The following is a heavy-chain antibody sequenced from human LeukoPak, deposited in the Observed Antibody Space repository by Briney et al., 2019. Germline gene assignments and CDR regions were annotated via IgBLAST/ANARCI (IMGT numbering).Heavy chain of an antibody. CDR2: TYYSGST. Sequence: SETLSLTCTVSGGSVSSGSYYWSWIRQPPGKGLEWIGFTYYSGSTNYNPSLKSRVTISVDTSKNQFSLKLSSVTAADTAVYYCARSSSSWYFFWGLGTQVTVSS. CDR3: ARSSSSWYFF. CDR1: GGSVSSGSYY. D-gene: IGHD6-13*01. V-gene: IGHV4-61*01. J-gene: IGHJ4*02.